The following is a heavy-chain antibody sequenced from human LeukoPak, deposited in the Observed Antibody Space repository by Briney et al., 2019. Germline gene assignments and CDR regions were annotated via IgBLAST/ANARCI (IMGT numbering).Heavy chain of an antibody. V-gene: IGHV1-46*01. CDR2: INPSGSST. CDR3: SRESIDYTEQFDY. J-gene: IGHJ4*02. CDR1: GYTFTGYY. D-gene: IGHD4-11*01. Sequence: ASVKVSCKASGYTFTGYYMHWVRQAPGQGLEWMGVINPSGSSTTFAQNFQGRVIVSRDTSTSTVYMELTSLTAEDTAVYYCSRESIDYTEQFDYWGQGTLVTVSS.